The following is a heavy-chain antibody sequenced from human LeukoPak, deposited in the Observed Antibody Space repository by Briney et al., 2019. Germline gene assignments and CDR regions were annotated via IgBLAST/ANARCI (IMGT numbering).Heavy chain of an antibody. J-gene: IGHJ3*02. CDR2: ISYDGSNK. CDR3: AKDLWGRGVGGAFDI. Sequence: GGPLRLSCAASGFTFSSYGMHWVRQAPGKGLESGAVISYDGSNKYYADSVKGRFTISRDNSKNTLYLQMNSLRAEDTAVYYCAKDLWGRGVGGAFDIWGQGTMVTVSS. D-gene: IGHD2-8*02. V-gene: IGHV3-30*18. CDR1: GFTFSSYG.